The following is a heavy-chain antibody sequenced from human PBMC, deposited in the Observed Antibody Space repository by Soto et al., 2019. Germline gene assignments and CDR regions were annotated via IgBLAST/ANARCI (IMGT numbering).Heavy chain of an antibody. J-gene: IGHJ2*01. Sequence: EVQVLESGGGLVQPWGSLRLPCAASGFTFSNYAMSWVRQAPGKGLEWVSTIHGGGDYTNYTDSVKGRFTNSRENSRNTLFLQMNSWRDEDTAVYYCAKNRGSGSYANGNFDVWGRGTLVTVSS. CDR1: GFTFSNYA. V-gene: IGHV3-23*01. CDR3: AKNRGSGSYANGNFDV. CDR2: IHGGGDYT. D-gene: IGHD1-26*01.